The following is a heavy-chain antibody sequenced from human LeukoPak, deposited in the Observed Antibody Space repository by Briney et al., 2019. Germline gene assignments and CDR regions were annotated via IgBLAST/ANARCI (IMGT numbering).Heavy chain of an antibody. CDR2: IGGRDGGT. CDR3: AKWGDYDILTGYYDSDY. D-gene: IGHD3-9*01. CDR1: GFIFSNYA. Sequence: QPGASLRLSCAASGFIFSNYAMSWVRQAPGKGLEWVSAIGGRDGGTYYADPVKGRFTVSRDDPKNTLYLQMNTLRVEDMAVYYCAKWGDYDILTGYYDSDYWGHGTLVTVSS. J-gene: IGHJ4*01. V-gene: IGHV3-23*01.